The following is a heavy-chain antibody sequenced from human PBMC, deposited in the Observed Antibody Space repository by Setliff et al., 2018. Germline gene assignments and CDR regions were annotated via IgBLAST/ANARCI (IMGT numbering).Heavy chain of an antibody. Sequence: ASVKVSCKASGYTLTSYGISWVRQAPGQGLEWMGWISGYNGNTNYAQNFQGRVTMTTDTSTSTAYMELRSLRSDDTAVYYCARDPLYSGSYGPEFYFDYWGQGALVTVSS. J-gene: IGHJ4*02. V-gene: IGHV1-18*01. D-gene: IGHD1-26*01. CDR2: ISGYNGNT. CDR3: ARDPLYSGSYGPEFYFDY. CDR1: GYTLTSYG.